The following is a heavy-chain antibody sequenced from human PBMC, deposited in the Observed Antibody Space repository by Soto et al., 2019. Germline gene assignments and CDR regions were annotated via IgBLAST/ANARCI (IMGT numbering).Heavy chain of an antibody. Sequence: GXSLKVSCKISGYTFTELSIHWVRQAPGKGLEWMGDFDPEDGETIYAQKFQGRVTMTEYTSTATAYMELSRLRSEDADVYYCATDNSAVAGHVGDLYHFGYWGQGTLVIGSS. CDR2: FDPEDGET. CDR3: ATDNSAVAGHVGDLYHFGY. D-gene: IGHD6-19*01. CDR1: GYTFTELS. V-gene: IGHV1-24*01. J-gene: IGHJ4*02.